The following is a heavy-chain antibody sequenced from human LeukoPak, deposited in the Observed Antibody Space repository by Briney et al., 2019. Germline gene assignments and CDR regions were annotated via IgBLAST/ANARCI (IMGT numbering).Heavy chain of an antibody. V-gene: IGHV3-23*01. Sequence: GGSLRLSCAASGFTFSSYAMSWVRQAPGKGLEWVSAISGSGGSTYYADSVKGRFTISRDNSKNTLYLRMNSLRAEDTAVYYCATRQGYYYDSSGYYFFDYWGQGTLVTVSS. CDR1: GFTFSSYA. CDR3: ATRQGYYYDSSGYYFFDY. J-gene: IGHJ4*02. CDR2: ISGSGGST. D-gene: IGHD3-22*01.